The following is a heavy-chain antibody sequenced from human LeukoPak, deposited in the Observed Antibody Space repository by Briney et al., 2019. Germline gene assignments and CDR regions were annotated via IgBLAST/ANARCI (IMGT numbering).Heavy chain of an antibody. D-gene: IGHD6-13*01. Sequence: ASVKVSCKASGCTFTAYFLHWVRQAPGQGLEWMGRINPFSGGTKSAQKFQGRVTMNRDTSITTAYMELRSLRSDDTAMYYCARSTYTSSWYHDGFNIWGQGTMVTVSS. J-gene: IGHJ3*02. CDR1: GCTFTAYF. V-gene: IGHV1-2*06. CDR3: ARSTYTSSWYHDGFNI. CDR2: INPFSGGT.